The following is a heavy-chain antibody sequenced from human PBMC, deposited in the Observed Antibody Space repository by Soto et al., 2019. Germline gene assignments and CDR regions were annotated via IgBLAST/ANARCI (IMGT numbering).Heavy chain of an antibody. CDR3: ARPYCSSTSCYAWGGNWFDP. CDR1: GGSISSSSYY. D-gene: IGHD2-2*01. CDR2: IYYSGST. Sequence: SETLSLTCTVSGGSISSSSYYWGWIRQPPGKGLEWIGSIYYSGSTYYNPSLKSRVTISVDTSKNQFSLKLSSVTAADTAVYYCARPYCSSTSCYAWGGNWFDPWGQGTLVTVS. V-gene: IGHV4-39*01. J-gene: IGHJ5*02.